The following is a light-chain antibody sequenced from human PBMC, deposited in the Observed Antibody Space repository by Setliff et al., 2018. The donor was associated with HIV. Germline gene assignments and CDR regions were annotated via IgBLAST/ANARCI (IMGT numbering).Light chain of an antibody. V-gene: IGLV2-14*03. Sequence: QSALTQPASMSGSPGQSITTSCTGTSSDVGGYSLVSWYQQHPGKAPKLIIYEVTNRASGVSNRFSGSKSGNTASLTISGLQAEDEADYYCSSYAITNTLPFGTGTKVTV. CDR1: SSDVGGYSL. CDR2: EVT. CDR3: SSYAITNTLP. J-gene: IGLJ1*01.